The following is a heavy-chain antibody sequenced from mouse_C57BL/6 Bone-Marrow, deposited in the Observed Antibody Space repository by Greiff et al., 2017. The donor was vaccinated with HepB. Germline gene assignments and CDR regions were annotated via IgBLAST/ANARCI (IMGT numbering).Heavy chain of an antibody. D-gene: IGHD2-12*01. CDR2: IDPENGDT. CDR3: TGETTFFDY. CDR1: GFNIKDDY. J-gene: IGHJ2*01. V-gene: IGHV14-4*01. Sequence: DVHLVESGAELVRPGASVKLSCTASGFNIKDDYMHWVKQRPEQGLEWIGWIDPENGDTEYASKFQGKATITADTSSNTAYLQLSSLTSEDTAVYYCTGETTFFDYWGQGTTLTVSS.